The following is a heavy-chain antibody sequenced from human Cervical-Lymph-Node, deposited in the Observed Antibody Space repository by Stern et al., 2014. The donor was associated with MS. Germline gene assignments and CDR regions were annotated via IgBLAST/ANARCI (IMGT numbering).Heavy chain of an antibody. CDR3: ARVSTSFDD. CDR1: GGSISSYY. V-gene: IGHV4-59*01. Sequence: QVQLVQSGPGVVKPSETLSLTCTVSGGSISSYYWSWILQPPGKGVEVIGYIFYDGTTNYNSALKSRVTISLDTSKKQFSLPLDSVSAADTAVYFCARVSTSFDDGGQGTLVTVSS. D-gene: IGHD4-11*01. CDR2: IFYDGTT. J-gene: IGHJ4*02.